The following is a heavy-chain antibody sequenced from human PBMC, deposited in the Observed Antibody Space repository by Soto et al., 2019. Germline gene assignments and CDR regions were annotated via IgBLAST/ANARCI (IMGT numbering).Heavy chain of an antibody. J-gene: IGHJ6*02. CDR3: ARGLSEDYGMDV. V-gene: IGHV1-69*06. CDR2: IIPIFGTA. CDR1: RVAFSKFI. Sequence: SVKVSCKASRVAFSKFIVTWVRQAPGLGLEWMGGIIPIFGTANYAQKFQGRVTITADKSTSTAYMELSSLRSEDTAVYYCARGLSEDYGMDVWGQGTTVTVSS.